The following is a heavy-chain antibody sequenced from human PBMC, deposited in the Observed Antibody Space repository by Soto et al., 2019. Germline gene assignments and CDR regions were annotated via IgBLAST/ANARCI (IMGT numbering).Heavy chain of an antibody. CDR1: GGSFSGYY. D-gene: IGHD6-6*01. CDR2: INHSGST. CDR3: ARGNSSSIDY. J-gene: IGHJ4*02. V-gene: IGHV4-34*01. Sequence: QVQLQQWGAGLLKPSETQSLTCAVYGGSFSGYYWSWIRQPPGKGLEWIGEINHSGSTNYNPSLKSRVTISVDTSKNQFSLKLSSVTAADTAVYYCARGNSSSIDYWGQGTLVTVSS.